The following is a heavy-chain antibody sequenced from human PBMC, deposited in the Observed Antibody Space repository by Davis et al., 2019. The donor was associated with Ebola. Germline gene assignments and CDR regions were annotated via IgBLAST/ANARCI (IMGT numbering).Heavy chain of an antibody. D-gene: IGHD2-2*02. CDR3: ARYCSSTSCYMGNWFDP. CDR1: GFTFSSYS. J-gene: IGHJ5*02. CDR2: ISSSSSYI. V-gene: IGHV3-21*01. Sequence: GESLKISCAASGFTFSSYSMNWVRQAPGKGLEWVSSISSSSSYIYYADSVKGRFTISRDNARNSLYLQMNSLRAEDTAVYYCARYCSSTSCYMGNWFDPWGQGTLVTVSS.